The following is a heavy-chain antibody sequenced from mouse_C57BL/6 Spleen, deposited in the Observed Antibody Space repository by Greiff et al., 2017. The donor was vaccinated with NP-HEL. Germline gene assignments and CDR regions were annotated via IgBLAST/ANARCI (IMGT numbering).Heavy chain of an antibody. V-gene: IGHV5-9-1*02. J-gene: IGHJ2*01. D-gene: IGHD1-1*01. CDR2: ISSGGDYI. CDR1: GFTFSSYA. Sequence: EVQRVESGEGLVKPGGSLKLSCAASGFTFSSYAMSWVRQTPEKRLEWVAYISSGGDYIYYADTVKGRFTISRDNARNTLYLQMSSLKSEDTAMYYCTRVGTTVVEGYFDYWGQGTTLTVSS. CDR3: TRVGTTVVEGYFDY.